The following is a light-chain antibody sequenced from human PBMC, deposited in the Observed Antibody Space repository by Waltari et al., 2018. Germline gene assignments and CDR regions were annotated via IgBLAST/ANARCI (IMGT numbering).Light chain of an antibody. CDR3: CSYAGSSTFV. CDR1: SSDVGSYNL. CDR2: WVS. J-gene: IGLJ2*01. V-gene: IGLV2-23*02. Sequence: QSALTQPASVSGSPGQSITISCTGTSSDVGSYNLVSWYQQHPAKAPNSMIYWVSKRPSGVSNRVSGAKSGNTASLTISGLQAEDEADYYCCSYAGSSTFVFGGGTKLTVL.